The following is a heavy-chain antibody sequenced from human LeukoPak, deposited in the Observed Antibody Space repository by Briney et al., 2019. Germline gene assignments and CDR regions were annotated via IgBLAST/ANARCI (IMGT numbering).Heavy chain of an antibody. CDR3: ARSSMTTPFDY. V-gene: IGHV3-73*01. Sequence: GGSLRLSCAASGVTFSVSAMHWVRQAFGKGLEWVGRIRNKANSYATSYSASVKGRFAISRDDSKNTAYLQMNSLKTEDTAVYYCARSSMTTPFDYWGQGTLVTVSS. CDR2: IRNKANSYAT. CDR1: GVTFSVSA. D-gene: IGHD1-14*01. J-gene: IGHJ4*02.